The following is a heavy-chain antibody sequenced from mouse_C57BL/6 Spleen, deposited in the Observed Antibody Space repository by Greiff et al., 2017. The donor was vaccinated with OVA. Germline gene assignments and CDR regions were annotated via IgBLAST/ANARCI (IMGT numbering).Heavy chain of an antibody. CDR2: ISDGGSYT. J-gene: IGHJ4*01. CDR1: GFTFSSYA. V-gene: IGHV5-4*03. D-gene: IGHD2-5*01. Sequence: EVQRVESGGGLVKPGGSLKLSCAASGFTFSSYAMSWVRQTPEKRLEWVATISDGGSYTYYPDNVKGRFTISRDNAKNNLYLQMSHLKSEDTAMYYCARRYSNYGGAMDYWGQGTSVTVSS. CDR3: ARRYSNYGGAMDY.